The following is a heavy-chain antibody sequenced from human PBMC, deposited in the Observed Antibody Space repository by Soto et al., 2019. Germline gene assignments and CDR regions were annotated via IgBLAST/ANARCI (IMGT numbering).Heavy chain of an antibody. D-gene: IGHD1-1*01. CDR2: INHSGST. J-gene: IGHJ4*02. Sequence: SETLSLTCAVYGGSFSGYYWSWTRQPPGKGLEWIGEINHSGSTNYNPSLKSRVTISVDTSKNQFSLKLSSVTAADTAVYYCARGLRDDPTTWWGQGTLVTVSS. V-gene: IGHV4-34*01. CDR3: ARGLRDDPTTW. CDR1: GGSFSGYY.